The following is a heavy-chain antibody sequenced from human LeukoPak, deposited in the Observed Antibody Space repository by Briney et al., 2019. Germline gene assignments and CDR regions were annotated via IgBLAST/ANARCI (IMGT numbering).Heavy chain of an antibody. CDR1: EYTFTGYY. J-gene: IGHJ4*02. V-gene: IGHV1-2*02. D-gene: IGHD2-2*01. Sequence: ASVKVSCKASEYTFTGYYIHWVRQAPGQGLECMGWINPNSGGTNYAQKFQGRVTMTRDTSISTAYMELSRLRSDDTAVYYCATGRAYCTSTSCPPSPLDYWGQGTLVTVSS. CDR3: ATGRAYCTSTSCPPSPLDY. CDR2: INPNSGGT.